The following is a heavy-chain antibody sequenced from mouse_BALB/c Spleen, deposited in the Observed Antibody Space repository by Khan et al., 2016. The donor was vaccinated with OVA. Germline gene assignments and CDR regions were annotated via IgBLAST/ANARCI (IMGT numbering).Heavy chain of an antibody. CDR1: GYSFTGYF. D-gene: IGHD1-1*01. J-gene: IGHJ2*01. Sequence: EVQLQQSGPELVKPGASVKISCKASGYSFTGYFMNWVMQSHGKSLEWIGRINPHIGETFYNPKFKGKAKLTAAESSSTAHMELRSLASEDSAVYYGARIYGSDFDYWGQGTTLTVSS. CDR3: ARIYGSDFDY. CDR2: INPHIGET. V-gene: IGHV1-20*02.